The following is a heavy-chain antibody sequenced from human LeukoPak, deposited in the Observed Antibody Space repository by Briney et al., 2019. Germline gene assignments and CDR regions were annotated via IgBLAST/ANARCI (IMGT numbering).Heavy chain of an antibody. CDR1: GYTFTSYD. D-gene: IGHD2-2*01. Sequence: ASVKVSLKASGYTFTSYDINWVRQATGQGLAWMGWMNPNSGNTGYAQKFQGRVTMTRNTSISTAYMELSSLRSEDTAVYYCARMPRYQLLLRPNYYYYGMDVWGQGTTVTVSS. CDR2: MNPNSGNT. V-gene: IGHV1-8*01. J-gene: IGHJ6*02. CDR3: ARMPRYQLLLRPNYYYYGMDV.